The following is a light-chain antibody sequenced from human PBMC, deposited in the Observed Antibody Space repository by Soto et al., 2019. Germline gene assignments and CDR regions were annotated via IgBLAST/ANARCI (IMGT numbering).Light chain of an antibody. V-gene: IGLV2-8*01. Sequence: VLTQPPPASGSPGQSVTISCTGTNRDVGGYNYVSWYQQHPGKAPKLMIYEVSKRPSGVPDRFSGSKSGNTASLTVSGLQAEDEAAYYCSSYAGSNNLGVFGTGTKVTVL. CDR3: SSYAGSNNLGV. J-gene: IGLJ1*01. CDR2: EVS. CDR1: NRDVGGYNY.